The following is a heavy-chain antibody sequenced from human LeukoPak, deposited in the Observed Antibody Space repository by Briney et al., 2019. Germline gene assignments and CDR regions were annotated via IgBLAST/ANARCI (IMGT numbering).Heavy chain of an antibody. CDR2: ISGSGGST. V-gene: IGHV3-23*01. J-gene: IGHJ4*02. D-gene: IGHD4-23*01. Sequence: GGSLRLSCAASGFTFSSYAMSWVRQAPRKGLEWVSAISGSGGSTYYADSVKGRFTISRDNSKNTLYLQMNSLRAEDTAVYYCARDPHDYGGYTQAGYWGRGTLVTVSS. CDR3: ARDPHDYGGYTQAGY. CDR1: GFTFSSYA.